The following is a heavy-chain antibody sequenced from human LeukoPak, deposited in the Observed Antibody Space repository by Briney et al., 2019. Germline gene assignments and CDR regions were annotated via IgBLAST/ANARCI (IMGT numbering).Heavy chain of an antibody. J-gene: IGHJ6*03. V-gene: IGHV4-34*01. Sequence: PSETLSLTCAVYGGSFSGYYWSWIRQPPGKGLEWIGEINHSGSTNYNPSLKSRVTISVDTSKNQFSLKLSSVTAADTAVYYCARGPLYYDFWSGHYTHYMDVWGKGTTVTVSS. D-gene: IGHD3-3*01. CDR1: GGSFSGYY. CDR2: INHSGST. CDR3: ARGPLYYDFWSGHYTHYMDV.